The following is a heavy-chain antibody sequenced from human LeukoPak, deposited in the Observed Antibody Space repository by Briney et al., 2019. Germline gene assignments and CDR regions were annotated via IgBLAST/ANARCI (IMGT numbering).Heavy chain of an antibody. CDR1: GGSFSGYY. V-gene: IGHV4-34*01. CDR2: INHSGST. CDR3: ARVKRWLQFGLDFRAWFDP. J-gene: IGHJ5*02. Sequence: SETLSLTCAVYGGSFSGYYWSWIRQPPGKGLEWIGEINHSGSTNYNPSLKSRVTISVDTSKNQFSLKLSSVTAADTAVYYCARVKRWLQFGLDFRAWFDPWGQGTLVTVSS. D-gene: IGHD5-24*01.